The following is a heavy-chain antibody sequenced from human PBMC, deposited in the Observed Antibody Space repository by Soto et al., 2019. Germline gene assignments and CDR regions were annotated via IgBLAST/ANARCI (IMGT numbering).Heavy chain of an antibody. CDR2: IIPVFGPP. CDR3: ARGDATKIVVTTYYAMDV. Sequence: QVQLVQSGAEVKKPGSSVKVSCTSSGGSLSNFGISWVRQASGQGLEWMGAIIPVFGPPNYAQKFQDRVTINADESTTTVYMEVRSLTSEDPAVYYWARGDATKIVVTTYYAMDVWGQGITVTVSS. V-gene: IGHV1-69*12. CDR1: GGSLSNFG. J-gene: IGHJ6*02. D-gene: IGHD3-22*01.